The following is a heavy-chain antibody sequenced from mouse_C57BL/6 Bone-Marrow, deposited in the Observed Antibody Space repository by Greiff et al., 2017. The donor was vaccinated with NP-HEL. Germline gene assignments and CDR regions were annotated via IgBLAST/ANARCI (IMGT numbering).Heavy chain of an antibody. CDR1: GYTFTSYW. CDR2: IDPSDSYT. J-gene: IGHJ1*03. D-gene: IGHD1-1*01. CDR3: ARSPLYYYGRHWYFDV. V-gene: IGHV1-69*01. Sequence: QVQLQQPGAELVMPGASVKLSCKASGYTFTSYWMHWVKQRPGQGLEWIGEIDPSDSYTNYNQKFKGKSTLTVDKSSSTAYMQLSSLTSEDSAVYYCARSPLYYYGRHWYFDVWGTGTTVTVSS.